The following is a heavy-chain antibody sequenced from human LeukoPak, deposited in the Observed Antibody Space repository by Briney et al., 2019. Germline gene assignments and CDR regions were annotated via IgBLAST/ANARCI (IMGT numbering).Heavy chain of an antibody. CDR2: ISWNSGSI. Sequence: GRSLRLSCAASGFTFDDYAMHWVRQAPGKGLEWVSGISWNSGSIGYADSVKGRFTISRDNAKNSLYLQMNSLRAEDTALYYCAKGRGSGSYYFDYWGQGTLVIVSS. CDR3: AKGRGSGSYYFDY. CDR1: GFTFDDYA. V-gene: IGHV3-9*01. J-gene: IGHJ4*02. D-gene: IGHD3-10*01.